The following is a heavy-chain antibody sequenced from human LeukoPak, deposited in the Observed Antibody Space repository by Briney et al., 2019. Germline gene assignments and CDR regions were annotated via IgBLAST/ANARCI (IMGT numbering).Heavy chain of an antibody. CDR1: GGSISGYY. CDR2: MDTRGHT. CDR3: ARHWSHSVAQFGRSYWFDP. Sequence: PSETLSLTCIVSGGSISGYYGIWIRQPAGKGLEGIGHMDTRGHTNYNSSLMSRVTMSVDASKNQFSLRLTSVTAADTAVYYCARHWSHSVAQFGRSYWFDPWGQGTLVTVSS. D-gene: IGHD2-15*01. V-gene: IGHV4-4*07. J-gene: IGHJ5*02.